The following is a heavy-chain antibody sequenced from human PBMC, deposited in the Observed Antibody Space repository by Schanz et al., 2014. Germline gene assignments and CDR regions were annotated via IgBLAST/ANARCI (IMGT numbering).Heavy chain of an antibody. CDR3: ARLSVAGRPHVNYWCFDL. Sequence: QVQLVQSGTQVKKPGASVKVSCKASGYTLSAYSLHWVRQAPGQGLEWMGIVNPSVRGTHFAREFQGRVTVTSDTSTSTVYMELSSLRSEDTAVYYCARLSVAGRPHVNYWCFDLWGRGTLVTVSS. CDR2: VNPSVRGT. D-gene: IGHD6-19*01. J-gene: IGHJ2*01. V-gene: IGHV1-46*01. CDR1: GYTLSAYS.